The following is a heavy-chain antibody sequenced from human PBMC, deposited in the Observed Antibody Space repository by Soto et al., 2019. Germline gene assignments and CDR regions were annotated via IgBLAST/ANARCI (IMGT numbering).Heavy chain of an antibody. CDR1: GFTFSSYG. D-gene: IGHD1-26*01. CDR3: ARDKGSGSYRIDY. V-gene: IGHV3-33*01. J-gene: IGHJ4*02. CDR2: IWYDGSNK. Sequence: QVQLVESGGGVVQPGRSLRLSCAASGFTFSSYGMHWVRQAPGKGLEWVAVIWYDGSNKYYADSVKGRFTISRDNSKNKLYLQMNSLRAEDTAVYYCARDKGSGSYRIDYWGQGTLVTVSS.